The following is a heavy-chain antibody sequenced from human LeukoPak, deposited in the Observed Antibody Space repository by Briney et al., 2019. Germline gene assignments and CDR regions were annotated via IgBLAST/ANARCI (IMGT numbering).Heavy chain of an antibody. CDR2: IYYSGST. CDR3: ARRLRYYYGMDV. CDR1: GGSVSSGSYY. V-gene: IGHV4-61*01. Sequence: PSETLSLTCTVSGGSVSSGSYYWSWIRQPPGKGLEWIGYIYYSGSTNYNPSLKSRVTISVDTSKNQFSLKLSSVTAADTAVYYCARRLRYYYGMDVWGQGTTVTVSS. J-gene: IGHJ6*02.